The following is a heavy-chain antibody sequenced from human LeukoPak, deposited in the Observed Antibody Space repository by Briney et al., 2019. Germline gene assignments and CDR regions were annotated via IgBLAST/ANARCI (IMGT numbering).Heavy chain of an antibody. CDR1: GGSMSSGGYS. V-gene: IGHV4-30-2*01. D-gene: IGHD3-16*01. CDR2: IYHSGST. J-gene: IGHJ5*02. CDR3: AGAYGNWFNP. Sequence: SETLPLTCAVSGGSMSSGGYSWSWIRQPPGKGLEWIGYIYHSGSTYYNPSLKSRVTISVDRSKNQFSLKLSSVTAADTAVYYCAGAYGNWFNPWGQGTLVTVSS.